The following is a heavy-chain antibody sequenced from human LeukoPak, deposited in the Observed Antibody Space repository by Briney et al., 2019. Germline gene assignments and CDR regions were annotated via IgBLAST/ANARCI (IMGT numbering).Heavy chain of an antibody. Sequence: GGSLRLSCAASGFTFSSYAMHWVRQAPGKGLEWVAVISYDGNNKYYADSVKGRFTISRDNSKNTLYLQMNSLRAEDTAVYYCARESGEWYYFDYWGQGTLVTVSS. CDR1: GFTFSSYA. CDR2: ISYDGNNK. D-gene: IGHD3-16*01. J-gene: IGHJ4*02. CDR3: ARESGEWYYFDY. V-gene: IGHV3-30-3*01.